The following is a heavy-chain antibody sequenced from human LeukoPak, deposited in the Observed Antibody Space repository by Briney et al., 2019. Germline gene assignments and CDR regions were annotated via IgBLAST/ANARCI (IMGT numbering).Heavy chain of an antibody. CDR3: ARDRVVQHRVAEYFQH. CDR1: GFTFSSYS. CDR2: ISSSSSYI. Sequence: PGGSLRLSCAASGFTFSSYSMNWVRQAPGKGLEWVPSISSSSSYIYYADSVKGRFTISRDNAKNSLYLQMNSLRAEDTAVYYCARDRVVQHRVAEYFQHWGQGTLVTVSS. V-gene: IGHV3-21*01. D-gene: IGHD2-2*01. J-gene: IGHJ1*01.